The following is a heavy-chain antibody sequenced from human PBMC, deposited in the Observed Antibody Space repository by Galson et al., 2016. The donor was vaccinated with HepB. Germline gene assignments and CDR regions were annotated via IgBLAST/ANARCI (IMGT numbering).Heavy chain of an antibody. CDR3: AREGYSSGHCGAFDI. V-gene: IGHV3-23*01. J-gene: IGHJ3*02. CDR1: GFVFNNYP. CDR2: IGSGGFQ. Sequence: SLRLSCAASGFVFNNYPMTWVRQAPGKGLEWVSTIGSGGFQHYADSVKGRFTVFRDNSRNTLYLQMDSLTADDTALYFCAREGYSSGHCGAFDIWGRGTVVAVSS. D-gene: IGHD6-19*01.